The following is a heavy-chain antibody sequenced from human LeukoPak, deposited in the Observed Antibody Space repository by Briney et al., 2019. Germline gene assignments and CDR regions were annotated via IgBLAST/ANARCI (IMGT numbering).Heavy chain of an antibody. CDR2: IYYSGST. J-gene: IGHJ4*02. V-gene: IGHV4-59*01. Sequence: PSETLSLTCTVSGGSISNNYWSWIRQPPGKGLEWIGYIYYSGSTDYNPSLKSRVTISVDTSKNQFSLKLNSVTAADTAVYYCARWRGYSYGYFDYWGQGTLVTVSS. D-gene: IGHD5-18*01. CDR1: GGSISNNY. CDR3: ARWRGYSYGYFDY.